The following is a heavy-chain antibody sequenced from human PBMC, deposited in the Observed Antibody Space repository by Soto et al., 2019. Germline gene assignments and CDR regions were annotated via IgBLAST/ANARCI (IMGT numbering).Heavy chain of an antibody. D-gene: IGHD5-18*01. Sequence: GASVKVSCKVSGYTLTELSMHWVRQAPGKGLEWMGGFDPEDGETIYAQKFQGRVTMTEDTSTDTAYMELSSLRSEDTAVYYCATSGHGYSYGYRVGYYYGMDVWGQGTTVTVSS. V-gene: IGHV1-24*01. CDR1: GYTLTELS. CDR3: ATSGHGYSYGYRVGYYYGMDV. J-gene: IGHJ6*02. CDR2: FDPEDGET.